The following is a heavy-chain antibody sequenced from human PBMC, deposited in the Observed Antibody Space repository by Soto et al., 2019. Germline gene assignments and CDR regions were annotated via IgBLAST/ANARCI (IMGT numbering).Heavy chain of an antibody. D-gene: IGHD5-12*01. CDR1: GYTFTSYA. CDR2: INAGNGNT. V-gene: IGHV1-3*01. CDR3: ARVMVSSGYAHFDY. Sequence: QVQLVQSGAEVKKPGASVKVSCKASGYTFTSYAMHWVRQAPGQRLEWMGWINAGNGNTKYSQKFQGRVTITRDTSASTAYMELSSLRSEDTAVYYCARVMVSSGYAHFDYWGQGTLVTVSS. J-gene: IGHJ4*02.